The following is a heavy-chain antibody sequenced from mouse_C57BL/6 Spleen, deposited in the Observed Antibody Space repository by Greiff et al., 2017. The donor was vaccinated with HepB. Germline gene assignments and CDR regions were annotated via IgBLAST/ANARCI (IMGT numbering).Heavy chain of an antibody. Sequence: VQLQQSGPELVKPGASVKIPCKASGYTFTDYNMDWVKQRPGQGLEWIGEIDPSDSYTNYNQKFKGKSTLTVDKSSSTAYMQLSSLTSEDSAVYYGAIRTAQATMDYWGQGTSVTVSS. D-gene: IGHD3-2*02. V-gene: IGHV1-69*01. CDR2: IDPSDSYT. J-gene: IGHJ4*01. CDR3: AIRTAQATMDY. CDR1: GYTFTDYN.